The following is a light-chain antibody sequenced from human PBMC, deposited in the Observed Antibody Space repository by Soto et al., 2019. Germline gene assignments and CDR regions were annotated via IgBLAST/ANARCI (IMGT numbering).Light chain of an antibody. CDR2: EVS. V-gene: IGLV2-14*01. Sequence: QSALTQPASVSGSPGQSITISCTGTSSDVGTYKYVSWYQQLPGKAPKLMIYEVSNRPSGVSNRFSGSKSGNTASLTISELQAEDEADYYCSSYTSRSTPVCGGGTKLTVL. CDR1: SSDVGTYKY. CDR3: SSYTSRSTPV. J-gene: IGLJ2*01.